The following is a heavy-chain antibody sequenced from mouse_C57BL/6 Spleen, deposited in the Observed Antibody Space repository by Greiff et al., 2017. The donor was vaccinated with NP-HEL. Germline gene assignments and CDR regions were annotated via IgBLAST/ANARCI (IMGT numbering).Heavy chain of an antibody. CDR1: GYTFTDYE. Sequence: VQRVESGAELVRPGASVTLSCKASGYTFTDYEMHWVKQTPVHGLEWIGAIDPETGGTAYNQKFKGKAILTADKSSSTAYMELRSLTSEDSAVYYCTRSNWGAFAYWGQGTLVTVSA. V-gene: IGHV1-15*01. CDR3: TRSNWGAFAY. CDR2: IDPETGGT. J-gene: IGHJ3*01. D-gene: IGHD4-1*01.